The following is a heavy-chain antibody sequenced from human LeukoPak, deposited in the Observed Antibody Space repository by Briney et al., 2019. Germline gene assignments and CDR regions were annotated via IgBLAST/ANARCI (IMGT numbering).Heavy chain of an antibody. Sequence: GGSLRLSCAASGFTFSSYLMSWVRQAPGKGLEWVANIKQDGSEQYDVDSVKGRFTISSDSAKNSLYLQMNSVRAEDTAVYYCARRDSGSYPRLKQYYFDYWGQGTLVTVSS. V-gene: IGHV3-7*01. CDR1: GFTFSSYL. CDR3: ARRDSGSYPRLKQYYFDY. J-gene: IGHJ4*02. D-gene: IGHD1-26*01. CDR2: IKQDGSEQ.